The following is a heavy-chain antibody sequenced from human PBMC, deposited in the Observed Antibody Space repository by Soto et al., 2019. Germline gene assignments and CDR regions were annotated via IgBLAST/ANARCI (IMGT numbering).Heavy chain of an antibody. CDR3: AKYWSLSYYYYMDV. V-gene: IGHV3-23*01. J-gene: IGHJ6*03. CDR1: GFTFSSYA. CDR2: ISGSGGST. Sequence: PGGSLRLSCAASGFTFSSYAMSWVRQAPGKGLEWVSAISGSGGSTYYADSVKGRFTISRDNSKNTLYLQMNSLRAEDTAVYYCAKYWSLSYYYYMDVWGKGTTVTVSS. D-gene: IGHD2-15*01.